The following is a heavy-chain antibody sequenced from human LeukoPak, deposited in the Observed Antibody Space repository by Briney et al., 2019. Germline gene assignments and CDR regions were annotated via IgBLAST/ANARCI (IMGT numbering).Heavy chain of an antibody. CDR2: IYYSGST. D-gene: IGHD7-27*01. Sequence: SETLSLTCTVSGGSISSYYWSWVRQPPGKGLEWIGYIYYSGSTNYNPSLKSRVTISVDTSKNQFSLKLSSVTAADTAVYYCARLGESLGINYWGQGTLVTVSS. J-gene: IGHJ4*02. CDR1: GGSISSYY. V-gene: IGHV4-59*01. CDR3: ARLGESLGINY.